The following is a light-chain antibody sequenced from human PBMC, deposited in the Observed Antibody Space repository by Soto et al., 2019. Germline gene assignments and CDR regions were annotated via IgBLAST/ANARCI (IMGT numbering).Light chain of an antibody. CDR1: QSISSS. CDR3: QQLNNYPIT. CDR2: ATS. J-gene: IGKJ5*01. Sequence: DIQMTQSPSSVSASVGDRVTVTCRASQSISSSLAWYQQKPGKVPELLIYATSTLQSGVPSRFSGSRSATDFTLTISSLQPEDSATYYCQQLNNYPITFGQGTRLEI. V-gene: IGKV1-9*01.